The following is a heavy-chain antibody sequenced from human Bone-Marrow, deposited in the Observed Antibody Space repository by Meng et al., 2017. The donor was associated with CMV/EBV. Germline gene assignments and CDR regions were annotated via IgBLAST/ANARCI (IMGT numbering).Heavy chain of an antibody. CDR1: GYSFTSYW. D-gene: IGHD3-3*01. CDR2: IYPGDSDT. Sequence: GESLKISCKGSGYSFTSYWITWLRQMPGKGLEWMGIIYPGDSDTRYSPSFQGQVTISADKSISTAYLQWTSLKASDTAMYYCARQGKTPGGFLEWPTAYYYYGMDVWGQGTTVTVSS. J-gene: IGHJ6*02. V-gene: IGHV5-51*01. CDR3: ARQGKTPGGFLEWPTAYYYYGMDV.